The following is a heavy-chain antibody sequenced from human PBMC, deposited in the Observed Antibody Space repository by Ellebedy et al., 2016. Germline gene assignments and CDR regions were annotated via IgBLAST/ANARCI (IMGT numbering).Heavy chain of an antibody. CDR3: ARGYSSSWYDLKRVHAFDI. J-gene: IGHJ3*02. V-gene: IGHV4-39*07. D-gene: IGHD6-13*01. CDR1: GGSISSGDSY. Sequence: SETLSLTCTVSGGSISSGDSYWSWIRQPPGRGLEWIGSIYYSGSTYYNPSLKSRVTISVDTSKNQSSLKLSSVTAADTAVYYCARGYSSSWYDLKRVHAFDIWGQGTMVTVSS. CDR2: IYYSGST.